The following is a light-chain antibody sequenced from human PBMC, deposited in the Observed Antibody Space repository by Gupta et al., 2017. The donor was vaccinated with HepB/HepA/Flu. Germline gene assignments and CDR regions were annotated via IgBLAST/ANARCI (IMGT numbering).Light chain of an antibody. Sequence: EILLTTPPVPLSLSPGERATLSCGASQSVTYLAWYQQKPGQAPRLLIYGVSSRATGIPDRFSGSGSGTDFTLTISRLEPEDFAVYYCQQYGSSISFGGGTKVEIK. V-gene: IGKV3-20*01. CDR1: QSVTY. CDR3: QQYGSSIS. J-gene: IGKJ4*01. CDR2: GVS.